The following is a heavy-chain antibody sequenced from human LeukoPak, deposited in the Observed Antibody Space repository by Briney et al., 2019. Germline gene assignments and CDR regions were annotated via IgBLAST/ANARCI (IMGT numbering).Heavy chain of an antibody. V-gene: IGHV4-4*07. Sequence: NASETLSLTCTVAGGSISSYYLSWIRQPAGRGLEWIGRIYTSGSTHYNPSLRSRVTMSVDTSKNQLSLKGRSVTAADTAVYYCARDTGGSPLYSFDQWGQGTLVTVSS. D-gene: IGHD2-8*02. CDR3: ARDTGGSPLYSFDQ. J-gene: IGHJ4*02. CDR1: GGSISSYY. CDR2: IYTSGST.